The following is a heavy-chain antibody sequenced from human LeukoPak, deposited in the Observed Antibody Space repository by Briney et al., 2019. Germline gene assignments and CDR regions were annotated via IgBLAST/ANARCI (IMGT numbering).Heavy chain of an antibody. Sequence: SETLSLTCTVSGGSISSYYWSWIRQPPGKGPEWIGYIYYSGSTNYNPFLKSRVTISVDTSKNQFSLKLSSVTAADTAVYYCARDSAGGSLGYWGQGTLVTVSS. J-gene: IGHJ4*02. CDR2: IYYSGST. CDR1: GGSISSYY. D-gene: IGHD6-13*01. CDR3: ARDSAGGSLGY. V-gene: IGHV4-59*01.